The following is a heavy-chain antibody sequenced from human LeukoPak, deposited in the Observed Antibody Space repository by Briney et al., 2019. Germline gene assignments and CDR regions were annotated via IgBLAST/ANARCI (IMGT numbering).Heavy chain of an antibody. CDR1: GFTVSSNY. CDR2: IYSGGST. D-gene: IGHD2-21*02. CDR3: ARDPVVVTAKQSYYYGMDV. Sequence: GGSLRLSCAASGFTVSSNYMSWVRQAPGKGLEWVSVIYSGGSTYYADSVKGRFTISRDNSKNTLYLQMNSLRAEDTAVYYCARDPVVVTAKQSYYYGMDVWGQGTTVTVSS. V-gene: IGHV3-66*01. J-gene: IGHJ6*02.